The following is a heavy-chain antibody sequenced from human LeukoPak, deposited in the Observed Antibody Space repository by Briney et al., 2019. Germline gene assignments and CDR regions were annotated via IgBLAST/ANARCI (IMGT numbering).Heavy chain of an antibody. V-gene: IGHV3-48*04. CDR2: ISSSGSTI. J-gene: IGHJ4*02. CDR3: AVIQLWFNFDY. CDR1: GFTFSSYW. D-gene: IGHD5-18*01. Sequence: GGSLRLSCAASGFTFSSYWMSWVRQAPGKGLEWVSYISSSGSTIYYADSVKGRFTISRDNAKNSLYLQMNSLRAEDTAVYYCAVIQLWFNFDYWGQGTLVTVSS.